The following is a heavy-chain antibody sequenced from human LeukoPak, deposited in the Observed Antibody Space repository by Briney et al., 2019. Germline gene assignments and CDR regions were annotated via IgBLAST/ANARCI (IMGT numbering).Heavy chain of an antibody. J-gene: IGHJ6*02. Sequence: SVKVSCKASGGTFSSYAISWVRQAPGQGLEWMGRIIPILGIANYAQKFQGRVTITADKSTSTAYMELSSLRSEDTAVYYCADTVTASYYYGMDVWGQGTLVTVSS. CDR1: GGTFSSYA. CDR2: IIPILGIA. D-gene: IGHD4-17*01. V-gene: IGHV1-69*04. CDR3: ADTVTASYYYGMDV.